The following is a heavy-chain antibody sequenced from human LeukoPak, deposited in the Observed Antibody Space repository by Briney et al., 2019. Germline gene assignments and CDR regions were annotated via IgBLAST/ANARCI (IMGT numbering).Heavy chain of an antibody. CDR3: ATQADSTGYSYGFDF. V-gene: IGHV4-59*08. CDR1: GGSISSYY. CDR2: IYYIGTT. D-gene: IGHD3-22*01. Sequence: SSETLSLTCTFSGGSISSYYRSWIRQPPGKGLEWIGYIYYIGTTNYNPSLKSRVTISVDTSKNQFSLRLSSVTAADTAVYYCATQADSTGYSYGFDFWGQGTLVTVSS. J-gene: IGHJ4*02.